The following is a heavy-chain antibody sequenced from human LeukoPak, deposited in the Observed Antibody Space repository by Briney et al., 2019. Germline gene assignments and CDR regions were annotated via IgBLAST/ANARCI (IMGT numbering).Heavy chain of an antibody. CDR1: GFSFSGSA. CDR2: ISGSGGST. J-gene: IGHJ2*01. D-gene: IGHD4/OR15-4a*01. CDR3: AKVTMVGWYFDL. Sequence: GSLRLSCAASGFSFSGSAMTWVRQAPGKGLEWVSGISGSGGSTYDADSVKGRFTISRDNSKNTLDLQMNSLRVEDTAVYYCAKVTMVGWYFDLWGRGALVTVSS. V-gene: IGHV3-23*01.